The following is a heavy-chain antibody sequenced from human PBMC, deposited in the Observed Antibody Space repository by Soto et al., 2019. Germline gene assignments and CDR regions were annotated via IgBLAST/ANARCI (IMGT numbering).Heavy chain of an antibody. J-gene: IGHJ3*02. V-gene: IGHV3-23*01. D-gene: IGHD3-3*01. CDR3: AKDSSYYDFGSDYDAFDI. Sequence: GGSLRLSCAASGFTFRSYAMSWVRQAPGKGLEWVSAISGSGGSTYYADSVKGRFTISRYNSKNTLYLQMNSLSAEDTAVYFCAKDSSYYDFGSDYDAFDIWGHGKMVTVSS. CDR2: ISGSGGST. CDR1: GFTFRSYA.